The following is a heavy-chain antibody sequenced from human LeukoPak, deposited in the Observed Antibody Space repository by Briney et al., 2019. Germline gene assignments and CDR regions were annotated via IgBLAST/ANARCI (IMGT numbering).Heavy chain of an antibody. CDR2: IYYSGST. CDR3: ARHVWGSGWYRDYYYYYYMDV. V-gene: IGHV4-39*01. J-gene: IGHJ6*03. Sequence: SETLSLTCTVSGGSISSSSYYWGWIRQPPGKGLEWIGSIYYSGSTYYNPSLKSRVTISVDTSKNQFSLKLSSVTAADTAVYYCARHVWGSGWYRDYYYYYYMDVWGKGTTVTVSS. CDR1: GGSISSSSYY. D-gene: IGHD6-19*01.